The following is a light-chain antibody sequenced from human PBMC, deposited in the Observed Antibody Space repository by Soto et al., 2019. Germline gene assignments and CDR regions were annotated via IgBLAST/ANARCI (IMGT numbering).Light chain of an antibody. J-gene: IGKJ1*01. CDR3: QQYNTYSWT. CDR1: QDISNL. V-gene: IGKV1-33*01. CDR2: DAS. Sequence: DIQMTQSPSSLSASVGDRVTITCQASQDISNLLNWYQEKPGKAPKLLMYDASNLESGVPSRFSGSGSGTEFTLTISSLQPDDFATYYCQQYNTYSWTFGQGTKVDNK.